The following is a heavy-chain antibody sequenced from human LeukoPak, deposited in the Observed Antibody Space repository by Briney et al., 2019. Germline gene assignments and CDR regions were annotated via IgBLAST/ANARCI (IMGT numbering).Heavy chain of an antibody. J-gene: IGHJ4*02. Sequence: GGSLRLSCAASGFTFDDYAMHWVRQAPGKGLEWVSGISWNSGSIGYADSVKGRFTISRDNAKNSLYLQMNSLRAEDTALYYCAKGSPIAAAGTLDYWGQGTLVTVSS. D-gene: IGHD6-13*01. V-gene: IGHV3-9*01. CDR1: GFTFDDYA. CDR2: ISWNSGSI. CDR3: AKGSPIAAAGTLDY.